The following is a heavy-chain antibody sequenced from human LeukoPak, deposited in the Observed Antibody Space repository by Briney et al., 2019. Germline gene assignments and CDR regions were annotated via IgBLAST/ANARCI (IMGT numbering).Heavy chain of an antibody. CDR3: ARDAVSLAAAGTSDY. J-gene: IGHJ4*02. CDR1: GFTFRDYY. D-gene: IGHD6-13*01. CDR2: ISSSSSYT. V-gene: IGHV3-11*05. Sequence: GGSLRLSCAASGFTFRDYYMSWIRQAPGKGLEWVPYISSSSSYTNYADSVKGRFTISRDNAKNSLYLQMNSLRAEDTAVYYCARDAVSLAAAGTSDYWGQGTLVTVSS.